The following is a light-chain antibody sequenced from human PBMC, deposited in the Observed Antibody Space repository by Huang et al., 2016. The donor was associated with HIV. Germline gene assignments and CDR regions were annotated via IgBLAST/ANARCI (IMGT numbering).Light chain of an antibody. Sequence: DIQMTQSPSSLSASVGDRVTITCRASQRISKYLNWYQQKPGRAPNLLIYGASNLQSEVPSRFSGSGSETDFTLTISGLQPGDFATYYCQHSFRSPYTFGQGTKVDMK. CDR1: QRISKY. V-gene: IGKV1-39*01. CDR2: GAS. CDR3: QHSFRSPYT. J-gene: IGKJ2*01.